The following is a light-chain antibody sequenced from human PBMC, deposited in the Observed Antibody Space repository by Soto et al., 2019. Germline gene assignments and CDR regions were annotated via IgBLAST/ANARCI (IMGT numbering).Light chain of an antibody. J-gene: IGKJ1*01. CDR1: QSVSSSY. V-gene: IGKV3-20*01. CDR2: GAS. Sequence: EVVMTQSPATLFLSPGARATLSRRASQSVSSSYLAWYKQKPGQAPRIXIYGASSRATGIPDRFSGSGSGTEFTLTISRLEPEDFEVYYCQQYGSSPWTFGQGTKVYIK. CDR3: QQYGSSPWT.